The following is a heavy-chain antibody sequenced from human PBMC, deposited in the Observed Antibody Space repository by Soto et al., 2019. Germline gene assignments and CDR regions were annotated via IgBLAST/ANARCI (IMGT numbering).Heavy chain of an antibody. D-gene: IGHD1-26*01. CDR2: MNLNNGNT. J-gene: IGHJ4*02. CDR1: GYTFTSYD. Sequence: ASVKVSCKASGYTFTSYDSNWVRQATVQGLEWMGWMNLNNGNTGYAQKFQGRVTITRDTSASTTYMELSSLRPEDTAVYYCARDLWDRYFDYWGQGTLVTVSS. CDR3: ARDLWDRYFDY. V-gene: IGHV1-8*01.